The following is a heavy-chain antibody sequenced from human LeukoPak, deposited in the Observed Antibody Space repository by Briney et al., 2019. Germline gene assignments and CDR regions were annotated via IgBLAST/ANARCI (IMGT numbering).Heavy chain of an antibody. CDR1: GFTFSSYW. CDR3: ARGKNMVRGVYYYYYGVDV. D-gene: IGHD3-10*01. J-gene: IGHJ6*02. CDR2: IKQDGSEK. Sequence: GGSLRLSCAASGFTFSSYWMSWVRQAPGKGLEWVANIKQDGSEKYYVDSVKGRFTISRDNAKNSLYLQMNSLRAEDTAVYYCARGKNMVRGVYYYYYGVDVWGQGTTVTVS. V-gene: IGHV3-7*01.